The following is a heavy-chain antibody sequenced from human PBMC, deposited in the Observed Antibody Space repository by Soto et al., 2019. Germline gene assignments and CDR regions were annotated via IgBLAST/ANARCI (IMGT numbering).Heavy chain of an antibody. Sequence: EVQLVESGGGLVQPGRSLRLSCAASGFTFDDYAMHWVRQAPGKGLEGVLGISWNSGSIGYADSVKGRFTISRDNAKHSLYLQMNSLRAEDTALYYCAKTRHYGDLEGPGYFDLWRRGTLVTVSS. D-gene: IGHD4-17*01. CDR1: GFTFDDYA. CDR3: AKTRHYGDLEGPGYFDL. V-gene: IGHV3-9*01. CDR2: ISWNSGSI. J-gene: IGHJ2*01.